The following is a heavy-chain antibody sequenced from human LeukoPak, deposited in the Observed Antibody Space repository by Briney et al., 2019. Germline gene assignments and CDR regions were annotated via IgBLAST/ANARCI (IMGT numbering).Heavy chain of an antibody. CDR1: GLTFSIYS. Sequence: GGSLSLSCAPSGLTFSIYSMNWVPQATGRGLEWVSYNSSSRSEIYYAHSVKGGFTISRDNAKNSLYLQMNRLRAEDTAVYYCARDSGYDPRWGQRTLVTVSS. CDR2: NSSSRSEI. CDR3: ARDSGYDPR. J-gene: IGHJ4*02. D-gene: IGHD5-12*01. V-gene: IGHV3-21*01.